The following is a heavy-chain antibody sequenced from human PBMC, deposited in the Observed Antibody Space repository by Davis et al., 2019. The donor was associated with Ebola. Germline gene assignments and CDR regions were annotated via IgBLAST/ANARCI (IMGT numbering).Heavy chain of an antibody. CDR2: KFHSGTT. J-gene: IGHJ4*02. Sequence: SETLSLTCTLSGSSISTGFSWGCTRQPPGKGLEWIGSKFHSGTTYSNPSLSSRLTISVDTSKSQFSLKLSSVTAADTAVYYCARGGGSGGYWGQGTLVTVSS. V-gene: IGHV4-38-2*02. CDR3: ARGGGSGGY. CDR1: GSSISTGFS. D-gene: IGHD6-25*01.